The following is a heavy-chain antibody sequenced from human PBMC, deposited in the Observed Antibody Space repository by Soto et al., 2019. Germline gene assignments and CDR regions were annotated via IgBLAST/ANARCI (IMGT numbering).Heavy chain of an antibody. J-gene: IGHJ4*02. Sequence: SETLSLTCAVYGGSFSGYYWSWIRQPPGKGLEWIGEINHSGSTNYNPSLKSRVTISVDTSTSTAYMELRSLTSDDTAVYYCARDRPSTLHWGYFDYWGQGTLVTVSS. D-gene: IGHD3-16*01. V-gene: IGHV4-34*01. CDR3: ARDRPSTLHWGYFDY. CDR1: GGSFSGYY. CDR2: INHSGST.